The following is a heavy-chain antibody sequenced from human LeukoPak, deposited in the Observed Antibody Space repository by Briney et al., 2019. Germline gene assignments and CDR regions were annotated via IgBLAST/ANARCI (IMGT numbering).Heavy chain of an antibody. CDR1: GFNFHTYV. CDR3: AKPGSSSGGGRHYFDA. Sequence: GGSLRLSCAASGFNFHTYVMSWVRQAPGKGLEWVAGITDSGGNTYYADSVKGRFTISRDNSKNTLYLEMNSLRAEDTAVYYRAKPGSSSGGGRHYFDAWGQGTLVTVSS. J-gene: IGHJ4*02. CDR2: ITDSGGNT. V-gene: IGHV3-23*01. D-gene: IGHD2-8*02.